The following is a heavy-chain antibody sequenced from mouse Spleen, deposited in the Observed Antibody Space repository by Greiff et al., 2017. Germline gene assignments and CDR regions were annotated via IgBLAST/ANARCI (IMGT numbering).Heavy chain of an antibody. Sequence: DVMLVESGGGLVKPGGSLKLSCAASGFTFSDYGMHWVRQAPEKGLEWVAYISSGSSTIYYADTVKGRFTISRDNAKNTLFLQMTSLRSEDTAMYYCARPSRSSRAWFAYWGQGTLVTVSA. CDR1: GFTFSDYG. CDR3: ARPSRSSRAWFAY. J-gene: IGHJ3*01. CDR2: ISSGSSTI. D-gene: IGHD1-1*01. V-gene: IGHV5-17*01.